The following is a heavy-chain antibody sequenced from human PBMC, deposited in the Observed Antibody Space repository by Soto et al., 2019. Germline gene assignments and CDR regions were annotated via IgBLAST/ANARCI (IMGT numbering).Heavy chain of an antibody. CDR3: ARDPWYSSSWYPGPYFDY. CDR1: GGSISSYY. CDR2: IYYSGST. Sequence: PSETLSLTCTVSGGSISSYYWSWIRQPPGKGLEWIGYIYYSGSTNYNPSLKSRVTISVDTSKNQFSLKLSSVTAADTAVYYCARDPWYSSSWYPGPYFDYWGQGPLVTVSS. J-gene: IGHJ4*02. V-gene: IGHV4-59*01. D-gene: IGHD6-13*01.